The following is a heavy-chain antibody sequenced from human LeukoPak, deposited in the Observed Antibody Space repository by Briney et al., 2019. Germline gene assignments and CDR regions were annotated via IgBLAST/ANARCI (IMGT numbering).Heavy chain of an antibody. V-gene: IGHV3-48*03. D-gene: IGHD2-15*01. CDR3: ASKGGFDD. Sequence: PGGSLRLSCAASGFSFSSYEMNWVRQAPGKGLEWVSYISSSGSAIFYADSVKGRFTISRDNAKNSLFLQMNSLRAKDTAFYYCASKGGFDDWGQGTLVTVSS. CDR2: ISSSGSAI. J-gene: IGHJ4*02. CDR1: GFSFSSYE.